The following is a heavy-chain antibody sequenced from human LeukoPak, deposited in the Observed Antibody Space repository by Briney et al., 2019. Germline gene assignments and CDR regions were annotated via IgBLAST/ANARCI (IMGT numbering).Heavy chain of an antibody. CDR1: GGSISGYY. CDR2: IYYSGST. Sequence: PSETLSLTCTVSGGSISGYYWSRIRQPPGKGLEWIAYIYYSGSTNYNPSLKSRVTISVDTSKNQFSLKVHSVTAADTAVYYCARSSTWYYFDYWGKGTLVTVSS. V-gene: IGHV4-59*01. J-gene: IGHJ4*02. CDR3: ARSSTWYYFDY. D-gene: IGHD6-13*01.